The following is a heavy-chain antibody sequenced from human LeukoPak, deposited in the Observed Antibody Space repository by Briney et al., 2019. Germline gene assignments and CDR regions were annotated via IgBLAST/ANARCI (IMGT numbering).Heavy chain of an antibody. J-gene: IGHJ5*02. CDR3: ARAGIAAAGGWFDP. Sequence: SETLSLTCTVSGGSISSYYWSWIRQPPGKGLEWIGYIYYSGSTNYNPSLKSRVTISVDTSKNQFSLKLSSVTAADTAVYYCARAGIAAAGGWFDPWGQGTLVTVSS. D-gene: IGHD6-13*01. V-gene: IGHV4-59*01. CDR2: IYYSGST. CDR1: GGSISSYY.